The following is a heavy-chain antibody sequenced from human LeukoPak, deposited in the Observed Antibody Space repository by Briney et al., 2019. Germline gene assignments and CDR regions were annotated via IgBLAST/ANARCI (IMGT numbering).Heavy chain of an antibody. CDR1: GFTFSSYA. CDR2: ISYDGSNK. J-gene: IGHJ3*02. V-gene: IGHV3-30-3*01. D-gene: IGHD3-3*01. Sequence: GGSLRLSCAASGFTFSSYAMHWVRQAPGKGLEWVAVISYDGSNKYYADSVKGRFTISRDNSKNTLYLQMNSLSAEDTAVYYCARGYLTIFGVVIKLGAFDIWGQGTMVTVSS. CDR3: ARGYLTIFGVVIKLGAFDI.